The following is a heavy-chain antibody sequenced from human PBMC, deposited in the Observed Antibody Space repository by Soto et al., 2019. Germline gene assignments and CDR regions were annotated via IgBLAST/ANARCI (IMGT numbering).Heavy chain of an antibody. CDR2: IYYSGST. V-gene: IGHV4-30-4*01. Sequence: NPSETLSLTCTVSGGSISSGDYYWSWIRQPPGKGLEWIGYIYYSGSTYYNPSLKSRVTISVDTSKNQFSLKLSSVTAADTAVYYCARDLSRNCSSTSCYCPFIAARLHLPWRFDYWGQGTLVTVSS. CDR3: ARDLSRNCSSTSCYCPFIAARLHLPWRFDY. D-gene: IGHD2-2*01. CDR1: GGSISSGDYY. J-gene: IGHJ4*02.